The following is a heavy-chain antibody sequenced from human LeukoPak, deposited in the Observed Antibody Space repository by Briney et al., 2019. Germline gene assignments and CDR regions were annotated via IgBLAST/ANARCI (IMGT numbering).Heavy chain of an antibody. Sequence: ASVKVSCKASGYTFTSYGISWVRQAPGQGLEWMGWISGYNGNTNYAQKLQGRVTMTTDTSTSTAYMELRSLRSDDTAVYYCARDSGTGTTLRDDYWGQGTLVTVSS. J-gene: IGHJ4*02. CDR1: GYTFTSYG. CDR2: ISGYNGNT. V-gene: IGHV1-18*01. D-gene: IGHD1-1*01. CDR3: ARDSGTGTTLRDDY.